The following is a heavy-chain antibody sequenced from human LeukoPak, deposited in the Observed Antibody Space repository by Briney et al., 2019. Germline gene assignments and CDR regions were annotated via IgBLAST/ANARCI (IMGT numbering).Heavy chain of an antibody. CDR3: ATYSNYDRCLDY. CDR1: GGSISSGDYY. D-gene: IGHD4-11*01. V-gene: IGHV4-30-4*08. J-gene: IGHJ4*02. CDR2: IYYSGST. Sequence: PSETLSLTCTVSGGSISSGDYYWSWIRQPPGKGLEWIGYIYYSGSTYYNPSLRSRVTISVDTSKNQFSLKLNSVTAADTAVYYCATYSNYDRCLDYWGQGTLVTVSS.